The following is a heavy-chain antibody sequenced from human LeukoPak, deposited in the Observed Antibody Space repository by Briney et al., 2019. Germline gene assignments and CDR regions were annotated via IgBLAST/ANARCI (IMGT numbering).Heavy chain of an antibody. CDR3: AREAAARACYYYMDV. D-gene: IGHD6-13*01. Sequence: SGGSLRLSCAASGFSFSGYSMNWVRQAPGKGLEWISYISGGTISYADSVKGRFTISRDNAKNSVYLQMNSLRAEDTAVFHCAREAAARACYYYMDVWGKGTTVTVSS. V-gene: IGHV3-48*01. CDR1: GFSFSGYS. CDR2: ISGGTI. J-gene: IGHJ6*03.